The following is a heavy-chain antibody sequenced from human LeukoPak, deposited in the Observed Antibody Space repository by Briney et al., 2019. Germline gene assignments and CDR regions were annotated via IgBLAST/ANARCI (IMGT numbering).Heavy chain of an antibody. V-gene: IGHV3-7*03. CDR2: IKEDGSQK. CDR3: ATYYYYYMDV. J-gene: IGHJ6*03. CDR1: GFTFSNYW. Sequence: GGSLRLSCAGSGFTFSNYWMNWVRQAPGKGLEWVANIKEDGSQKYYVDSVKGRFTISRDNSKNTLYLQMNSLRAEDTAVYYCATYYYYYMDVWGKGTTVTVSS.